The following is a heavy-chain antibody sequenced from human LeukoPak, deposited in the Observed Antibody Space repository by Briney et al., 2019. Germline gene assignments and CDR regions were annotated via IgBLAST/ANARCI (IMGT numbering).Heavy chain of an antibody. CDR3: AKNLPLHYYYYYYMDV. V-gene: IGHV3-30*02. Sequence: GGSLRLSCAASGFTFSNAWMSWVRQAPGKGLEWVAFIRYDGSNKYYADSVKGRFTISRDNSKNTLYLQMNSLRAEDTAVYYCAKNLPLHYYYYYYMDVWGKGTTVTVSS. J-gene: IGHJ6*03. CDR1: GFTFSNAW. CDR2: IRYDGSNK.